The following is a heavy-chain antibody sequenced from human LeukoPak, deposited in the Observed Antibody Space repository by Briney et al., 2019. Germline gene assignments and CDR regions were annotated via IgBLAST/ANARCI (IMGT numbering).Heavy chain of an antibody. V-gene: IGHV3-21*01. Sequence: KPGGSLRLSCAASAFTFSSYSMNWVRQAPGKGLEWIPSISSSSSYIYYADSVKGRFTISRDNAKNSLYLQMNSLRAEDTAMYYCARERNIAAAPDYWGQGTLVTVSS. CDR1: AFTFSSYS. D-gene: IGHD6-13*01. CDR3: ARERNIAAAPDY. CDR2: ISSSSSYI. J-gene: IGHJ4*02.